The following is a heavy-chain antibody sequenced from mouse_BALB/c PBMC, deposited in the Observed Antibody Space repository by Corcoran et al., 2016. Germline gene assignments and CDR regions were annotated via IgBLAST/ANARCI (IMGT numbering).Heavy chain of an antibody. CDR1: GYTFTSYV. V-gene: IGHV1S136*01. J-gene: IGHJ4*01. CDR3: ARGGNYDSRDY. CDR2: INPYNDGT. Sequence: EVQLQQSGPELVKPGASVKMSCKASGYTFTSYVMHWVRQKPGQGLEWIGYINPYNDGTKYNEKFKGKATLTSDKSSSTAYKELSSLTSEVSAVYYVARGGNYDSRDYWGQGTAVTVSA.